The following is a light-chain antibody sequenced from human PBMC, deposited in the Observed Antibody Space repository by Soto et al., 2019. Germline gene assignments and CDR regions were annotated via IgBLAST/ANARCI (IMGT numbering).Light chain of an antibody. CDR2: EVS. J-gene: IGLJ3*02. CDR1: SSDVGAYNY. Sequence: QSALTQPASVSGSPGQSITISCTGTSSDVGAYNYVSWYRQHPGKAPKLVIYEVSNRPSGISSRFSGSKSGNTASLTISGLQAEDEADYYCSSYTQFSTVVFGGATKLTVL. CDR3: SSYTQFSTVV. V-gene: IGLV2-14*01.